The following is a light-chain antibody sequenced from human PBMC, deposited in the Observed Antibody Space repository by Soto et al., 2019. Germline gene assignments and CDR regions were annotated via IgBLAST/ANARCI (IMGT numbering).Light chain of an antibody. CDR1: QTITRW. Sequence: DIQMTQSPSSLSASVGGRGTITCRASQTITRWLAWYQQKTGEAPKLLIYDASSLESGVPSRFSRSGSGTEFTLTISSLHSEDFAVYDCQQYNNWHPPVGQRTRLDIK. J-gene: IGKJ5*01. CDR2: DAS. CDR3: QQYNNWHPP. V-gene: IGKV1-5*01.